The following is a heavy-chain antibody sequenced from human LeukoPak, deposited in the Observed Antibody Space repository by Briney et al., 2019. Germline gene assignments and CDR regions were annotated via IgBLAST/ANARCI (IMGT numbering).Heavy chain of an antibody. CDR1: GDSVSSNSAA. CDR2: AYYRSKWYN. J-gene: IGHJ6*02. CDR3: ARDPLYSGYGMDV. D-gene: IGHD2-15*01. Sequence: SQTLSLTCAISGDSVSSNSAAWNWLRQSPSRGLEWLGRAYYRSKWYNDYAVSVKSRITINPDTSKNQFSLQLNSVTPEDTAVYYCARDPLYSGYGMDVWGQGTTVTVSS. V-gene: IGHV6-1*01.